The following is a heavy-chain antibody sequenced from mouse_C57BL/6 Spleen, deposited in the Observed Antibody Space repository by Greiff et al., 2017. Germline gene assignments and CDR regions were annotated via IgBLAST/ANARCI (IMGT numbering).Heavy chain of an antibody. J-gene: IGHJ1*03. CDR1: GYTFTSYW. D-gene: IGHD1-1*01. CDR3: ASLYYGSSYWYCDV. CDR2: IHPNSGST. Sequence: QVQLQQPGAELVKPGASVKLSCKASGYTFTSYWMHWVKQRPGQGLEWIGMIHPNSGSTNYNEKFKSKATLTVDKSSSTAYMQLSSLTSEDSAVYYCASLYYGSSYWYCDVWGTGTTVTVSS. V-gene: IGHV1-64*01.